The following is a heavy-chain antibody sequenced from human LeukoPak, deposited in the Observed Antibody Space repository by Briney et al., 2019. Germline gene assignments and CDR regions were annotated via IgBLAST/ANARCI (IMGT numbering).Heavy chain of an antibody. J-gene: IGHJ6*03. D-gene: IGHD1-26*01. V-gene: IGHV4-34*01. CDR1: GGSFSGYY. CDR3: ARRMGATHYYYYYMDV. CDR2: INHSGST. Sequence: PSETLSLTCAVYGGSFSGYYWSWIRQPPGKGLEWIGEINHSGSTNYNPSLKSRVTISVDTSENQFSLKLSSVTAADTAVYYCARRMGATHYYYYYMDVWGKGTTVTVSS.